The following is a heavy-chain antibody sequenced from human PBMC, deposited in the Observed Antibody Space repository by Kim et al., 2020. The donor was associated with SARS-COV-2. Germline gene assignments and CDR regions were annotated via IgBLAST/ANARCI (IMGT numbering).Heavy chain of an antibody. CDR2: INNSGST. CDR3: VRVTARIVVIVAANLIRDAFDI. CDR1: GGSFSGYS. J-gene: IGHJ3*02. Sequence: SETLSLTCAVYGGSFSGYSWSWIRQPPGTGLEWIGEINNSGSTNYNPTLKSRVTITVDTSKNQFSLKLSSVAAADTAVYYCVRVTARIVVIVAANLIRDAFDIWGQGTMVTVSS. V-gene: IGHV4-34*01. D-gene: IGHD2-15*01.